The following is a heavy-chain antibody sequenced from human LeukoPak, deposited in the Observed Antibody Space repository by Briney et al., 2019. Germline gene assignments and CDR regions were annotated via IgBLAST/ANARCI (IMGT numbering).Heavy chain of an antibody. J-gene: IGHJ6*02. CDR1: GYSFTSYW. Sequence: GASLQISCQGSGYSFTSYWIGWVRQVPGKGLEWMGIIYPGDSDTRYSPSFQGQVTISADKSISTAYLQWSSLKASDTAMYYCARSKQWLVGDYYYYGMDVWGQGTTVTVSS. D-gene: IGHD6-19*01. V-gene: IGHV5-51*01. CDR2: IYPGDSDT. CDR3: ARSKQWLVGDYYYYGMDV.